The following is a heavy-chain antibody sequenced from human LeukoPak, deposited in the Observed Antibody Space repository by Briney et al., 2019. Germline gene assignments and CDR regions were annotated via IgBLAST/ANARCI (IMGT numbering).Heavy chain of an antibody. CDR2: MNPNSGNT. CDR3: ARGGRVVVAATRSHYYYMDV. Sequence: ASVKVSCKASGYTFTSYDINWVRQATGQGLEWMGWMNPNSGNTGYAQKFQGRVTITRNTSISTAYMELSSLRSEDTAVYYCARGGRVVVAATRSHYYYMDVWGKGTTVTVSS. V-gene: IGHV1-8*03. J-gene: IGHJ6*03. D-gene: IGHD2-15*01. CDR1: GYTFTSYD.